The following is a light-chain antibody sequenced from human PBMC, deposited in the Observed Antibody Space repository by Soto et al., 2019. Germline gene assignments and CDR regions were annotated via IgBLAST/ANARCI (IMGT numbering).Light chain of an antibody. J-gene: IGKJ2*01. CDR2: GAS. CDR3: QHYGSAPYT. V-gene: IGKV3-20*01. Sequence: EIELTQSPGTLSLSPGERATLSCRASQRVSSSYLAWYQQKPGQAPRLLIYGASSRATGIPDRFSGSGSGTDFTLTIGRLEPEDFAVYFCQHYGSAPYTFGQGTKLEIK. CDR1: QRVSSSY.